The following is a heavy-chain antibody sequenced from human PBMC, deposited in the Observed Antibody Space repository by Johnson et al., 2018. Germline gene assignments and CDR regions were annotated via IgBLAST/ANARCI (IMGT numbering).Heavy chain of an antibody. CDR2: ISYDGSNK. D-gene: IGHD5-24*01. J-gene: IGHJ3*02. V-gene: IGHV3-30*18. Sequence: QVQLVESGGGVVQPGRSLRLSCAASGFTFSSYGMHWVRQAPGKGLEWVAVISYDGSNKYYANPVQGRFTIPRDNSKNTLSLQMNRLRAEDSAVYYCANTHVEMATIGGAFDIWGQGTMVTVSS. CDR3: ANTHVEMATIGGAFDI. CDR1: GFTFSSYG.